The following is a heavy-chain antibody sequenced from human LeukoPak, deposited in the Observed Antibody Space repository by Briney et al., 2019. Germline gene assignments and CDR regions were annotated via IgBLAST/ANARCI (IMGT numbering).Heavy chain of an antibody. V-gene: IGHV1-18*01. CDR3: ARANHYYDSSGYEGYFQH. CDR1: GGTFSSYA. CDR2: ISAYNGNT. D-gene: IGHD3-22*01. J-gene: IGHJ1*01. Sequence: ASVKVSCKASGGTFSSYAISWVRQAPGQGLEWMGWISAYNGNTNYAQKLQGRVTMTTDTSTSTAYMELRSLRSDDTAVYYCARANHYYDSSGYEGYFQHWGQGTLVTVSS.